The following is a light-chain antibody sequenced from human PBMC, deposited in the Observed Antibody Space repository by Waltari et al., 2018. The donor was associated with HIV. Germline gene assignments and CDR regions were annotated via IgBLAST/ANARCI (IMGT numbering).Light chain of an antibody. CDR3: AAWDDSLNGPV. Sequence: QSVLTQSPSASGTPGQRVIISCSGSSSNIGSNSVNWYQQLPGTAPKLLIYSNKGRPSGCPDRFSGSKSGTSASLAISGLQSEDEADYHCAAWDDSLNGPVFGGGTKLTVL. CDR1: SSNIGSNS. CDR2: SNK. J-gene: IGLJ2*01. V-gene: IGLV1-44*01.